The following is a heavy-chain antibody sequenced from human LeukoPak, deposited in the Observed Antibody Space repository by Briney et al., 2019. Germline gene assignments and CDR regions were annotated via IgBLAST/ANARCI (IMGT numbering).Heavy chain of an antibody. Sequence: GGSLRLSCVASGFTFSSYGMNWARQAPGKGLEWVSVISGSGDSTFYADSVKGRFTISRDSSKNTLYLQMNSLRAEDAAVYYCAKAPVTSCRGAYCYPFDYWGQGTLVTVSS. CDR2: ISGSGDST. CDR1: GFTFSSYG. CDR3: AKAPVTSCRGAYCYPFDY. D-gene: IGHD2-21*01. V-gene: IGHV3-23*01. J-gene: IGHJ4*02.